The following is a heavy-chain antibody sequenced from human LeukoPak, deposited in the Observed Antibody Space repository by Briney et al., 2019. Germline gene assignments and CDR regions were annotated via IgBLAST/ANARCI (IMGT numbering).Heavy chain of an antibody. V-gene: IGHV3-48*04. CDR3: ARVPADY. CDR1: GFTFSSYS. J-gene: IGHJ4*02. Sequence: GGSLRLSCAASGFTFSSYSMNWVRQAPGKGLEWVSYISSSSSNIYHADSVKGRFTISRDNAKNSLYLQMNSLRAEDTAVYYCARVPADYWGQGTLVTVSS. CDR2: ISSSSSNI.